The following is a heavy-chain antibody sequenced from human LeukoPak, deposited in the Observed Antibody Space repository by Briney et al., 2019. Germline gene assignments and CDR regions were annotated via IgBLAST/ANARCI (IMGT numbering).Heavy chain of an antibody. V-gene: IGHV4-34*01. CDR1: GGSFSGYY. D-gene: IGHD6-6*01. CDR3: AREEYYYDS. J-gene: IGHJ4*02. CDR2: INHSGST. Sequence: SETLSLTCGVYGGSFSGYYWSWIRQPPGKGLEWIGEINHSGSTNYNPSLKSRVTISVDTSKNQFSLKLSSVTAADTAVYYCAREEYYYDSWGQGTLVTVSS.